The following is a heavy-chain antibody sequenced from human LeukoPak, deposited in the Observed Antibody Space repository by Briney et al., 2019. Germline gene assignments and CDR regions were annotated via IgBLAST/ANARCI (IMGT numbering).Heavy chain of an antibody. CDR2: IKQDGSEK. CDR1: GFTFSSYW. CDR3: ARDGSTTADYDYVWGSYRYRDYFDY. Sequence: GGSLRLSCAASGFTFSSYWMSWVRQAPGKGLEWVANIKQDGSEKYYVDSVKGRFTISRDNAKNSLYLQMNSLRAEGTAVYYCARDGSTTADYDYVWGSYRYRDYFDYWGQGTLVTVSS. D-gene: IGHD3-16*02. J-gene: IGHJ4*02. V-gene: IGHV3-7*03.